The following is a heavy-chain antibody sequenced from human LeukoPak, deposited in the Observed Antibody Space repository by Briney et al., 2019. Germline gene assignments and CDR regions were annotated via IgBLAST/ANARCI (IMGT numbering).Heavy chain of an antibody. CDR2: IKENGSDK. CDR3: VRNRWLAHDP. J-gene: IGHJ5*02. D-gene: IGHD6-19*01. CDR1: GFTFSNFW. V-gene: IGHV3-7*03. Sequence: GGSLRLSCATSGFTFSNFWMAWVRQAPGKGLEWVATIKENGSDKYYVGSVKGRFTISRDNAKNSLSLQMNSLRVEDSAVYYCVRNRWLAHDPWGQGALVTVSS.